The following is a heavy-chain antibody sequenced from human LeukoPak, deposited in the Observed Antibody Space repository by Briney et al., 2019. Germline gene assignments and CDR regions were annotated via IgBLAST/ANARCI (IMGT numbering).Heavy chain of an antibody. CDR1: GFTFSSYA. CDR2: ISGSGGST. Sequence: PGGSLRLSCAASGFTFSSYAMSWVRQAPGKGLEWVSAISGSGGSTYYADSVKGRFTISRDNSKNTLYLQMNSLRAEDTAVYYCAKVVVRGVRNIPDYWGQGTLVTVSS. J-gene: IGHJ4*02. CDR3: AKVVVRGVRNIPDY. V-gene: IGHV3-23*01. D-gene: IGHD3-10*01.